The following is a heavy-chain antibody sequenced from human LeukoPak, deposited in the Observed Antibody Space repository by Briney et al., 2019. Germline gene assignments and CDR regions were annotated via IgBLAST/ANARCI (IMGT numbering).Heavy chain of an antibody. D-gene: IGHD6-13*01. CDR3: AHAPRSAADNWFDP. CDR1: GFTLSTYA. J-gene: IGHJ5*02. Sequence: GGSLRLSCAASGFTLSTYAMNWFRQAPGKGLEWVSGISAGGGSTYYADSVKGRFTISRDNSKNTLYLQMNSLPVEDTAVYYCAHAPRSAADNWFDPWGQGTLVTVSS. CDR2: ISAGGGST. V-gene: IGHV3-23*01.